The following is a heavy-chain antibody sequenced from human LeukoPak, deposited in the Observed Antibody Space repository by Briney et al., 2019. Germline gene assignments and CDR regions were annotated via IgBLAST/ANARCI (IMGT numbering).Heavy chain of an antibody. Sequence: PGGSLRLSCGASGFTFSSYGMHWVRQAPGKGLEWVAFIRYDGNNKYQPDSVKGRFTISRDNSKNTLYLQMNSLRAEDTAVYYCARVFEGYDSSGYYYVGGYFDYWGQGTLVTVSS. V-gene: IGHV3-30*02. J-gene: IGHJ4*02. CDR2: IRYDGNNK. D-gene: IGHD3-22*01. CDR3: ARVFEGYDSSGYYYVGGYFDY. CDR1: GFTFSSYG.